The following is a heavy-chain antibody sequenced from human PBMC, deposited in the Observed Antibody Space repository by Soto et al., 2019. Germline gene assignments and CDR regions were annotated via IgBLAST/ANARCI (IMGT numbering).Heavy chain of an antibody. V-gene: IGHV1-18*01. CDR1: GYTFTSYG. CDR3: ARDRPYYYGSGSFYNALDAGSRTYYYYGMDV. CDR2: ISAYNGNT. J-gene: IGHJ6*02. D-gene: IGHD3-10*01. Sequence: GASVKVSCKASGYTFTSYGISWVRQAPGQGLEWMGWISAYNGNTNYAQKLQGRVTMTTDTSTSTAYMELRSLRSDDTAVYYCARDRPYYYGSGSFYNALDAGSRTYYYYGMDVWGQGTTVTVSS.